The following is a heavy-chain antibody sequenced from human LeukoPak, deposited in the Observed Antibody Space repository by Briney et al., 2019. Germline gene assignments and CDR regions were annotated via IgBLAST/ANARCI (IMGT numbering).Heavy chain of an antibody. CDR3: TRGSIAYYMDV. D-gene: IGHD3-22*01. V-gene: IGHV4-59*01. CDR2: IYYSGST. CDR1: GGSISSYY. J-gene: IGHJ6*03. Sequence: SETLSLTCTVSGGSISSYYWSWIRQPPGKGLEWIGNIYYSGSTNYNPSLKSRVTISVDTSKNQFSLKLSSVTAADTAVYYCTRGSIAYYMDVWGKGTTVTVSS.